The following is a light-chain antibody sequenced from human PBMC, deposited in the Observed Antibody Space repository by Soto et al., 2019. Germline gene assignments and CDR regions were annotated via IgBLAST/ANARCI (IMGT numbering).Light chain of an antibody. Sequence: QSVLPRPPSVSGARGQRVTISCTGSSSNIGAGYDVHWYQQLPGRAPKLLIYGNTNRPSGVPDRFSGSKSGTSASLAITGLQAEDEADYYCLSFDSSLSVVFGGGTKLTVL. J-gene: IGLJ2*01. CDR3: LSFDSSLSVV. CDR2: GNT. V-gene: IGLV1-40*01. CDR1: SSNIGAGYD.